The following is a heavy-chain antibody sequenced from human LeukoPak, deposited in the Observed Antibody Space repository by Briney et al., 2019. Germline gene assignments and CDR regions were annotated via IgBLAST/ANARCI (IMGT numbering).Heavy chain of an antibody. V-gene: IGHV3-7*03. Sequence: PGGSLRLSCAASGFTFSSYWMSWVRQAPGTGLEWVANIKQDGSEKYYLDSVKGRFTISRDNAKNSLYLQMNSLRAEDTAVYYCAREYCSGGTCYLPGYWGQGTLVTVSS. CDR3: AREYCSGGTCYLPGY. D-gene: IGHD2-15*01. CDR1: GFTFSSYW. CDR2: IKQDGSEK. J-gene: IGHJ4*02.